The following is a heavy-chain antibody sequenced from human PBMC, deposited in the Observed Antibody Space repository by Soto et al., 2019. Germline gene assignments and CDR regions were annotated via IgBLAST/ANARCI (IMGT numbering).Heavy chain of an antibody. CDR2: ISYDGSNK. D-gene: IGHD6-13*01. J-gene: IGHJ6*02. V-gene: IGHV3-30*18. Sequence: GGSLRLSCAASGFPFSSYGMHWVRQAPGKGLEWVAVISYDGSNKYYADSVKGRFTISRDNSKNTLYLQMNSLRAEDTAVYYCAKDGKDSMAADHPWGQGTTVTVSS. CDR1: GFPFSSYG. CDR3: AKDGKDSMAADHP.